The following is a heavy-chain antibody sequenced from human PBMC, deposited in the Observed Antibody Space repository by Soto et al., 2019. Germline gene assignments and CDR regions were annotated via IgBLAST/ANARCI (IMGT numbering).Heavy chain of an antibody. D-gene: IGHD3-22*01. J-gene: IGHJ4*02. Sequence: PGGSLRLSCAASGFTFSSYAMSWVRQAPGKGLEWVSAISGSGGSTYYADSVKGRFTISRDNSKNKLYLQMNSLRAEDTAVYYCAKDGGYAYYDSSGYYFGYWGQGTLVTVSS. V-gene: IGHV3-23*01. CDR3: AKDGGYAYYDSSGYYFGY. CDR1: GFTFSSYA. CDR2: ISGSGGST.